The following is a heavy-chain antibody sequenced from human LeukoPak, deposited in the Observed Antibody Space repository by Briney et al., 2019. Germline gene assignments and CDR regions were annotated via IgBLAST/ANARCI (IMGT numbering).Heavy chain of an antibody. V-gene: IGHV4-34*01. J-gene: IGHJ4*02. CDR3: ARGGPLGYCSSTSCYAPGDY. CDR1: GGSFSGYY. Sequence: SETLSLTCADYGGSFSGYYWSWIRQPPGKGLEWIGEINHSGSTNYNPSLKSRVTISVDTSKNQFSLKLSSVTAADTAVYYCARGGPLGYCSSTSCYAPGDYWGQGTLVTVSS. D-gene: IGHD2-2*01. CDR2: INHSGST.